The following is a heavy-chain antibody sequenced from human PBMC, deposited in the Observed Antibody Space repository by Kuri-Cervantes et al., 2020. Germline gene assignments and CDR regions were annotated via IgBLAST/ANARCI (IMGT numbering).Heavy chain of an antibody. CDR3: AREDTYYDFWSGYNNWFDP. CDR2: IYYSGST. CDR1: GGSVSSGSYY. V-gene: IGHV4-61*01. J-gene: IGHJ5*02. Sequence: GSLRLSCTVSGGSVSSGSYYWSWIRQPPGKGLEWIGYIYYSGSTNYNPSLKSRVTISVDTSKNQFSLKLSSVTAADTAVYYCAREDTYYDFWSGYNNWFDPWGQGTLVTVSS. D-gene: IGHD3-3*01.